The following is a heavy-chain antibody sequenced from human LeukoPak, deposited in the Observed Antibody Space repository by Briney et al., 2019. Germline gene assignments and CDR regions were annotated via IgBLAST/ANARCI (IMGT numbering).Heavy chain of an antibody. V-gene: IGHV1-18*01. CDR2: ISAYNGNT. Sequence: ASVNVSCKASGYTFTSYGISWVRQAPGQGVEWMGWISAYNGNTNYAQKLQGRVTMTTDTSTSTAYLELRSLRSDDTAVYYCARELDYDILTGYPYNADYWGQGTLVTVSS. CDR3: ARELDYDILTGYPYNADY. D-gene: IGHD3-9*01. CDR1: GYTFTSYG. J-gene: IGHJ4*02.